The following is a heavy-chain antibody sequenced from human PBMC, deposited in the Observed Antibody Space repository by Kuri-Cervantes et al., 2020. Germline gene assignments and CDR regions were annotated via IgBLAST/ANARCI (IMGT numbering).Heavy chain of an antibody. CDR1: GLTFSDYY. V-gene: IGHV3-11*01. CDR2: ISSSGSTI. Sequence: GESLKISCAASGLTFSDYYMSWIRQAPGKGLEWVSHISSSGSTIYYADSVKGRFTISRDNAKNSLYLQMNSLRAEDTAVYYCARTTTVVTSAGFDYWGQGTLVTVSS. CDR3: ARTTTVVTSAGFDY. D-gene: IGHD4-23*01. J-gene: IGHJ4*02.